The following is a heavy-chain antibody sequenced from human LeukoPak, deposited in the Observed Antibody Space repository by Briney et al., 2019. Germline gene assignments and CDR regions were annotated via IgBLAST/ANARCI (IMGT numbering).Heavy chain of an antibody. J-gene: IGHJ3*02. CDR3: ARRPRPTSCYGVFCGAFDI. CDR2: VDYNGGT. D-gene: IGHD2-2*01. V-gene: IGHV4-39*07. Sequence: ETLSLTCSVSGGSMSSSAYYWGWIRQPPGKGLEWIGSVDYNGGTYQNPSVSSRVTIKADTSRSQFSLKLSSVTAADTAVYYCARRPRPTSCYGVFCGAFDIWGQGTMVTVSS. CDR1: GGSMSSSAYY.